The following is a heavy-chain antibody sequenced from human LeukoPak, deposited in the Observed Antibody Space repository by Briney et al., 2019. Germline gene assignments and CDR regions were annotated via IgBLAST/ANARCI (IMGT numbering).Heavy chain of an antibody. J-gene: IGHJ4*02. Sequence: ASVKVSCKASGYTFTGYYMPWVRQAPGQGLEWMGWISAYNGNTNYAQKLQGRVTMTTDTSTSTAYMELRSLRSDDTAVYYCARDCSGGSCYSIWGQGTLVTVSS. V-gene: IGHV1-18*04. CDR2: ISAYNGNT. D-gene: IGHD2-15*01. CDR1: GYTFTGYY. CDR3: ARDCSGGSCYSI.